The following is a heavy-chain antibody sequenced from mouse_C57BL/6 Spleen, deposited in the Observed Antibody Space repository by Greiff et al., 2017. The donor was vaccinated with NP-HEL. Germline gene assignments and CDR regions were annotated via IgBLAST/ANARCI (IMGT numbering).Heavy chain of an antibody. V-gene: IGHV1-22*01. Sequence: EVQLQQSGPELVKPGASVKMSCKASGYTFTDYNMHWVKQSHGKSLEWIGYINPNNGGTSYNQKFKGKATLTVNKSSSTAYMELRSLTSEDSAVYYCARETGTKAWFAYWGQGTLVTVSA. D-gene: IGHD4-1*01. CDR1: GYTFTDYN. J-gene: IGHJ3*01. CDR2: INPNNGGT. CDR3: ARETGTKAWFAY.